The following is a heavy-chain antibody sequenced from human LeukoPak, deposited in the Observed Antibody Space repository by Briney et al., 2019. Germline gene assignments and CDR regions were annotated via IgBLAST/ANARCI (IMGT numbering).Heavy chain of an antibody. CDR1: GYTFTSYY. Sequence: ASVKVSCKASGYTFTSYYMHWVRQAPGQGLEWMGRINPNGGATDYAPKFQGRLTLTKDTSTTTAYMDLNSLRFDDTAVYYCAENMDVWGQGTTVTVSS. J-gene: IGHJ6*02. CDR3: AENMDV. V-gene: IGHV1-2*02. CDR2: INPNGGAT.